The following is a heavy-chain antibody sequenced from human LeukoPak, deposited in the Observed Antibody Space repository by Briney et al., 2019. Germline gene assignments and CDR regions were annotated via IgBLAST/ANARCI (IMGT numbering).Heavy chain of an antibody. CDR1: GLTFSSYA. CDR2: ISGNSGST. D-gene: IGHD2-2*01. J-gene: IGHJ5*02. CDR3: TKDIVVVPAQGNWFDP. V-gene: IGHV3-23*01. Sequence: PGGSLRLSCAASGLTFSSYAMSWVRQAPGKGLEWVSSISGNSGSTYYADSVKGRFTISRDTSKNTLYLQMNSLTAEDTAIYYCTKDIVVVPAQGNWFDPWGQGTLVTVSS.